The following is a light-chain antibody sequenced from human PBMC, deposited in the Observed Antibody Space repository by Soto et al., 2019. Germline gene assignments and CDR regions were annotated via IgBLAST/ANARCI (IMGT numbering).Light chain of an antibody. CDR1: QTISSW. CDR3: QHYNSYSPWT. J-gene: IGKJ1*01. Sequence: DIQMTQSPSTLSASVGDRVTITCRASQTISSWLAWYQQKPGKAPKVLIYDASSLESGVPSRFSGSGSGTEFTLTISSLQPDDFATYYCQHYNSYSPWTFGQGTKVEIK. V-gene: IGKV1-5*01. CDR2: DAS.